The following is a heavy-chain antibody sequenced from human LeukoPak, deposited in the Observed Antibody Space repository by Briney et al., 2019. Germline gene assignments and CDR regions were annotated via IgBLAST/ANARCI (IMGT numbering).Heavy chain of an antibody. J-gene: IGHJ4*02. Sequence: GGSLRLSCAASGFTFSSYSMNWVRQAPGKGLEWVSSISSSSSYIYYADSVKGRFTISRDNAKNSLYLQMNSLRAEDTAVYYCAREGDYVWGSYRYIGYWGQGTLVTVSS. CDR1: GFTFSSYS. V-gene: IGHV3-21*01. CDR2: ISSSSSYI. D-gene: IGHD3-16*02. CDR3: AREGDYVWGSYRYIGY.